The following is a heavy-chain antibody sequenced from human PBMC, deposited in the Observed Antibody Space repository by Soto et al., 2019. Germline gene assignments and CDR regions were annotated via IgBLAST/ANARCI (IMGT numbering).Heavy chain of an antibody. J-gene: IGHJ5*02. D-gene: IGHD3-10*01. V-gene: IGHV4-30-4*01. CDR3: AGSFTWLRGVYEYFDP. Sequence: PSETLSLTCTVSGGSIYKGDYVWSWIRQAPGKGLVWIGSLYDTGTSYKNSSLKSRLTISGDTSRNQFSLKLTSLTAADTATYYCAGSFTWLRGVYEYFDPWGQGTQVTVSS. CDR2: LYDTGTS. CDR1: GGSIYKGDYV.